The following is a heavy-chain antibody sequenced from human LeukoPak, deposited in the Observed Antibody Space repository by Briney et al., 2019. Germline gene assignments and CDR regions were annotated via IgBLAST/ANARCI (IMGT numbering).Heavy chain of an antibody. CDR1: GGSISSYY. J-gene: IGHJ2*01. CDR3: ARDREYYDSSGYYWYFDL. CDR2: IYTSGST. D-gene: IGHD3-22*01. Sequence: SSETLSLTCTVSGGSISSYYWSWLRQPAGKGLEWIGRIYTSGSTNYNPSLKSRVTMSVDTSNDQFSLKLSSVTAADTAVYYCARDREYYDSSGYYWYFDLWGRGTLVTVSS. V-gene: IGHV4-4*07.